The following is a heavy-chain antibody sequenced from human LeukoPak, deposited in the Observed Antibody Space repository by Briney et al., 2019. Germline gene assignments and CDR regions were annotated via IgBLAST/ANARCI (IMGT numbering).Heavy chain of an antibody. J-gene: IGHJ4*02. CDR2: IYSGGTT. Sequence: GSLRLSCAASGFTVSSSYMSWVRQAPEKGLEWVSVIYSGGTTYYADSVKGRFTISRDNSMNALYLQMNSLRAEDTALYYCARGHIGTYHYFDYWGQGTLVTVSS. V-gene: IGHV3-53*01. CDR1: GFTVSSSY. CDR3: ARGHIGTYHYFDY. D-gene: IGHD1-26*01.